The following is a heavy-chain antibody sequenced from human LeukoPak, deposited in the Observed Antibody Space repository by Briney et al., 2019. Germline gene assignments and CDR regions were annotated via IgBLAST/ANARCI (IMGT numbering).Heavy chain of an antibody. CDR1: GDSISNYF. CDR2: IYYSGSS. D-gene: IGHD6-13*01. J-gene: IGHJ4*02. Sequence: SETLSLTCTVSGDSISNYFWTWIRQPPGKGLESIGYIYYSGSSDYNPSLKSRATISVDTSKNQFSLKLSSVTAADTAVYYCARGKRPQQLRYFDYWGQGTLVTVSS. V-gene: IGHV4-59*12. CDR3: ARGKRPQQLRYFDY.